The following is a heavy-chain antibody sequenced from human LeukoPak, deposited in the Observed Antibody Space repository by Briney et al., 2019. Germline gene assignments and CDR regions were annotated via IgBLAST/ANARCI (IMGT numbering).Heavy chain of an antibody. Sequence: ASVKVSCKASGYTFTGYYMHWVRQAPGQGLEWMGWINPNSGGTNYAQKFQGRVTMTRDTSISTAYMELSRLRSDDTAVYYCARTIVHLVATLYYYGMDVWGQGTTVTVSS. V-gene: IGHV1-2*02. CDR1: GYTFTGYY. CDR2: INPNSGGT. J-gene: IGHJ6*02. CDR3: ARTIVHLVATLYYYGMDV. D-gene: IGHD5-12*01.